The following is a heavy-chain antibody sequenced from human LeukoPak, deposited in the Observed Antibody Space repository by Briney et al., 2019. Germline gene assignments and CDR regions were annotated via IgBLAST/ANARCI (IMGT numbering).Heavy chain of an antibody. CDR1: GFTFSTYG. V-gene: IGHV3-30*18. D-gene: IGHD4-23*01. CDR3: AKPTRGSGNSFLIGF. Sequence: PGGSLRLSCAASGFTFSTYGMHWVRQAPGKGLEWVAVISDDADRENYGDSVKGRFSISRDNSGNTLFLQMNSLRAEDTAVYFCAKPTRGSGNSFLIGFWGQGTLVTVSS. J-gene: IGHJ4*02. CDR2: ISDDADRE.